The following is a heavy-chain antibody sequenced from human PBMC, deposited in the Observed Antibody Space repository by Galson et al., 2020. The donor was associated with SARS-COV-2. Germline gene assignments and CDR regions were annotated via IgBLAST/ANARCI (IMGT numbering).Heavy chain of an antibody. D-gene: IGHD3-22*01. CDR2: ISYDGSNK. J-gene: IGHJ4*02. V-gene: IGHV3-30-3*01. Sequence: GGSLRLSCAASGFTFSSYAMHWVRQAPGKGLEWVAVISYDGSNKYYADSVKGRFTISRDNSKNTLYLQMNSLRAEDTAVYYCARAGYDSSGYYARHFDYWGQGTLVTVSS. CDR1: GFTFSSYA. CDR3: ARAGYDSSGYYARHFDY.